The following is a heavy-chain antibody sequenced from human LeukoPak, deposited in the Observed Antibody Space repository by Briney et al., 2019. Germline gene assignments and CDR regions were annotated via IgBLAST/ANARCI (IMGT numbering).Heavy chain of an antibody. Sequence: GGSLRLSCAASGFTVSSSYMSWVRQAPGKGLEWVSVIYSGGNSYYADSVKGRFTISRDDSKNTLYLQMNSLRAEDTAVYYCARDCCLRYASGNWGQGTLVTVSS. J-gene: IGHJ4*02. CDR3: ARDCCLRYASGN. V-gene: IGHV3-53*01. CDR2: IYSGGNS. CDR1: GFTVSSSY. D-gene: IGHD3-9*01.